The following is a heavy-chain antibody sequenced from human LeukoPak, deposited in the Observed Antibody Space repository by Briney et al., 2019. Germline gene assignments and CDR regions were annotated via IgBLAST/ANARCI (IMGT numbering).Heavy chain of an antibody. CDR2: INHNGNVN. CDR3: ARGGGLDV. V-gene: IGHV3-7*03. D-gene: IGHD3-16*01. CDR1: GFTFSSYW. Sequence: GGSLRLSCAASGFTFSSYWMNWARQAPGKGLEWVASINHNGNVNYYVDSAKGRFTISRDNAKNSLYLQMSNLRAEDPAVYFCARGGGLDVWGQGATATVSS. J-gene: IGHJ6*02.